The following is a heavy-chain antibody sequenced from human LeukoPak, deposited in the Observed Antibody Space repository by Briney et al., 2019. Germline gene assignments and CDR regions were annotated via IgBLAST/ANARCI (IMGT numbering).Heavy chain of an antibody. J-gene: IGHJ3*02. CDR3: ARAGPDAFDI. CDR2: FIPIFGTA. D-gene: IGHD1-14*01. CDR1: GGTFSSYA. Sequence: ASVKVSCKASGGTFSSYAISWVRQAPGQGLEWMGGFIPIFGTANYAQKFQGRVTITADESTSTAYMELSSLRSEDTAVYYCARAGPDAFDIWGQGTMVTVSS. V-gene: IGHV1-69*01.